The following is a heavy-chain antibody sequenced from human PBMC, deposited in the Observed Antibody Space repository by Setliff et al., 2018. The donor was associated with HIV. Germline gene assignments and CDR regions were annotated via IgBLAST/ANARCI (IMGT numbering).Heavy chain of an antibody. CDR1: GFTFSSYS. CDR2: ISSSSSTI. V-gene: IGHV3-48*01. Sequence: GGSLRLSCAASGFTFSSYSMNWVRQAPGKGLEWVSYISSSSSTIYYADSGKGRFTISRDNAKNSLYLQMDSLRAEDTAVYYCARAYYHHSGAYWSTDYYYSYIDVWGTGTTVTVSS. J-gene: IGHJ6*03. CDR3: ARAYYHHSGAYWSTDYYYSYIDV. D-gene: IGHD3-22*01.